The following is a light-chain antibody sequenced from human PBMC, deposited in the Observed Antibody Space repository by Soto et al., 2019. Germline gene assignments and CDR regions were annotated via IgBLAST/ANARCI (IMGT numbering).Light chain of an antibody. V-gene: IGKV3-20*01. CDR1: QSVNGNY. CDR3: QQYGSSFRYT. J-gene: IGKJ2*01. CDR2: GAS. Sequence: EIVLTQSPGTLSLSPGERATLSCRASQSVNGNYLTWYQQKPGQAPRLLIYGASSRATGIPDRFSGSGSGTYFTLTISRLEPEAFAVYYCQQYGSSFRYTFGQGTKLESK.